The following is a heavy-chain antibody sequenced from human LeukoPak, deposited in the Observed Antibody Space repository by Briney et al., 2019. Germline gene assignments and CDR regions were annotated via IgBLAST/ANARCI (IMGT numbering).Heavy chain of an antibody. D-gene: IGHD2-2*01. V-gene: IGHV3-11*01. CDR1: GFTFSDYY. J-gene: IGHJ6*02. Sequence: GGSLRLSCAASGFTFSDYYMSWIRQAPGKGLEWVSYISSSGSTIYYADSVKGRFTISRDNAKNSLYLQMNSLRAEDTAVYYCAGAVRSSTSYYGMDVWGQGTTVTVSS. CDR3: AGAVRSSTSYYGMDV. CDR2: ISSSGSTI.